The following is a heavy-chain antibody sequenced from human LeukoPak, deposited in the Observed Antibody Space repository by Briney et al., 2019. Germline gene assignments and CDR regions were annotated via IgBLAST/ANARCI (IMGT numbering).Heavy chain of an antibody. CDR3: VRDRWPGLGDF. J-gene: IGHJ6*02. CDR1: GFTVSENY. D-gene: IGHD6-19*01. V-gene: IGHV3-66*01. CDR2: VYSGGTT. Sequence: GGSLRLSCAASGFTVSENYISWVRQAPGKGLEWVSIVYSGGTTYYADPVKGRFTISRDNSKNTLYLQMRSLRAEDTAVYYCVRDRWPGLGDFWGQGTTVTVSS.